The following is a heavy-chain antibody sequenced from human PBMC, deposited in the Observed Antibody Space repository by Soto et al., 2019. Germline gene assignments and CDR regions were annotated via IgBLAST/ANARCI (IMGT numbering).Heavy chain of an antibody. CDR1: GFTFSSYA. Sequence: GESLKISCAASGFTFSSYAMSWVRQAPGKGLEWVSAISGSGGSTYYADSVKGRFTISRDNSKNTLYLQMNSLRAEDTAVYYCARGYSSSFYYFDYWGQGTLVTVSS. CDR3: ARGYSSSFYYFDY. V-gene: IGHV3-23*01. J-gene: IGHJ4*02. D-gene: IGHD6-13*01. CDR2: ISGSGGST.